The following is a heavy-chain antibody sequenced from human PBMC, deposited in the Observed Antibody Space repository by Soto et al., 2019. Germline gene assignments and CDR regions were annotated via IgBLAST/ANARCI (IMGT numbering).Heavy chain of an antibody. Sequence: GGSLRLSCAASGFSFSTYDMHWVRQAPGKGLEWVAIISYDGSNTYYADSVKGRFSISRDNSKNTLYLQVNSLSLRREDTAVYYCARDLSASAVAGYFDFWGQGTLVTVSS. CDR2: ISYDGSNT. J-gene: IGHJ4*02. D-gene: IGHD6-19*01. CDR3: ARDLSASAVAGYFDF. CDR1: GFSFSTYD. V-gene: IGHV3-30*04.